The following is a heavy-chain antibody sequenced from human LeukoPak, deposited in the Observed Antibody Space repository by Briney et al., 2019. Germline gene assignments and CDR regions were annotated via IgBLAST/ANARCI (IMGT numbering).Heavy chain of an antibody. Sequence: ASVKVSCKASGYTFTGYYMHWVGQAPGQGVEGMGRINPISGVTNYAQKFQGRVTMTRDTSISTAYMELSRLRSDDTAVYYCAGCNSGSYYFPDYWGQGTLVTVSS. CDR2: INPISGVT. CDR1: GYTFTGYY. J-gene: IGHJ4*02. CDR3: AGCNSGSYYFPDY. D-gene: IGHD1-26*01. V-gene: IGHV1-2*06.